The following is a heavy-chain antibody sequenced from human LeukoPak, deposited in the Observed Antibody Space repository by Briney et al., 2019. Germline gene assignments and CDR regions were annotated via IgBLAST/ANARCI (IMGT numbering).Heavy chain of an antibody. D-gene: IGHD3-3*01. CDR2: IYYSGST. Sequence: PSETLSLTCTVSGGSISSYYWSWLRQPPGKGLEWIGYIYYSGSTNYNPSLKSRVTISVDTSKNQFSLKLSSVTAADTAVYYCARVPRYDFWSGYLYYYYMDVWGKGTTVTVSS. J-gene: IGHJ6*03. CDR1: GGSISSYY. V-gene: IGHV4-59*01. CDR3: ARVPRYDFWSGYLYYYYMDV.